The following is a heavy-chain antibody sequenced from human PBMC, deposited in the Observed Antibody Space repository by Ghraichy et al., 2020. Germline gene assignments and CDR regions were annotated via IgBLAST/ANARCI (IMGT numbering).Heavy chain of an antibody. Sequence: GGSLRLSCAASGFTFDDYAMHWVRQAPGKGLEWVSLISGDGGSTYYADSVKGRFTISRDNSKNSLYLQMNSLRTEDTALYYCAKANYYDSSGYILDYWGQGTLVTVSS. J-gene: IGHJ4*02. D-gene: IGHD3-22*01. CDR2: ISGDGGST. CDR3: AKANYYDSSGYILDY. V-gene: IGHV3-43*02. CDR1: GFTFDDYA.